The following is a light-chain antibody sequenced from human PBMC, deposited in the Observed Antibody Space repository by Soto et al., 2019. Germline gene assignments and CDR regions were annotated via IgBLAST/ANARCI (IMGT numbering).Light chain of an antibody. CDR2: DDS. CDR3: QVWDGSIDHPSYV. Sequence: SYVLTQPPSVSVAPGQTARITCGGNNIGSKSVHWYQQKTGQAPVLGVYDDSDRPSGIPERFSGSNSGNTATLTISRVEAGDEAYYYCQVWDGSIDHPSYVFGTGTKLTVL. CDR1: NIGSKS. V-gene: IGLV3-21*02. J-gene: IGLJ1*01.